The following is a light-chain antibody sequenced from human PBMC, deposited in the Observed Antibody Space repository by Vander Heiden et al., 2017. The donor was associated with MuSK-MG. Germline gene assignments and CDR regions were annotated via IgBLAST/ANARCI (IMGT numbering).Light chain of an antibody. CDR1: QSISSY. CDR2: AAS. J-gene: IGKJ3*01. CDR3: QQSYSTRA. V-gene: IGKV1-39*01. Sequence: DIQMTQSPSSLSASVGDRVTITCRASQSISSYLNWYQQKPGKAPKLLIYAASRWQSGVPSRFSGSGSGTDFTLTISRLQPEDFATYYWQQSYSTRAFGHGTKVDIK.